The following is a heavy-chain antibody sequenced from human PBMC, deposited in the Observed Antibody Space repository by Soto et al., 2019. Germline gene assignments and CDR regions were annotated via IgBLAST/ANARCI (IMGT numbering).Heavy chain of an antibody. CDR2: IYYSGST. J-gene: IGHJ4*02. CDR1: GGSISSSSYY. Sequence: SETLSLTCTVSGGSISSSSYYWGWIRQPPGKGLEWIGSIYYSGSTYYNPSLKSRVTISVDTSKNQFSLKLSSVTAADTAVYYCARHRYYYDSSGYYFLDYWGQGTLVTVSS. V-gene: IGHV4-39*01. CDR3: ARHRYYYDSSGYYFLDY. D-gene: IGHD3-22*01.